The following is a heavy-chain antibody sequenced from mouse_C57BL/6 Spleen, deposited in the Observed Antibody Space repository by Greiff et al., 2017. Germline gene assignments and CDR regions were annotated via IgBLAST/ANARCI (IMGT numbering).Heavy chain of an antibody. Sequence: QVQLKQSGPELVKPGASVKISCKASGYAFSSSWMNWVKQRPGKGLEWIGRIYPGDGDTNYNGKFKGKATLTADKSSSTAYMQLSSLTSEDSAVYFCASFITTVVAHYAMDYWGQGTSVTVSS. CDR2: IYPGDGDT. V-gene: IGHV1-82*01. D-gene: IGHD1-1*01. CDR1: GYAFSSSW. CDR3: ASFITTVVAHYAMDY. J-gene: IGHJ4*01.